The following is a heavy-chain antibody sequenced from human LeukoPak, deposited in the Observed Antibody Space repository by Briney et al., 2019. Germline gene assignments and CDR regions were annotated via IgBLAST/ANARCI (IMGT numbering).Heavy chain of an antibody. CDR3: ARVMGYCSSTSCDYYFDP. Sequence: GGSLRLSCAASGFPFNIYAMHWVRQAPGKGLEWVTVLSYDGSIKHYADSVTGRFTISRDNSKNTLYLQMNSLRAEDTAVYYCARVMGYCSSTSCDYYFDPWGQGTLVTVSS. CDR1: GFPFNIYA. V-gene: IGHV3-30*14. D-gene: IGHD2-2*01. J-gene: IGHJ5*02. CDR2: LSYDGSIK.